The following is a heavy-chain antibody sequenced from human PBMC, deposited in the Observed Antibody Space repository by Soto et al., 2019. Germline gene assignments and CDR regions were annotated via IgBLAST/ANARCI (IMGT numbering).Heavy chain of an antibody. CDR1: GGSISSGGYY. D-gene: IGHD2-15*01. V-gene: IGHV4-31*03. J-gene: IGHJ4*02. CDR2: IYYSGST. Sequence: QVQLQESGPGLVKPSQTLSLTCTVSGGSISSGGYYWSWIRQHPGKGLEWIGYIYYSGSTYYNPSLKSRVTISVDTSKNQFSLKLSSLTAADTAVYYCARVYCSGGSCYEFDYWGQGTLVTVSS. CDR3: ARVYCSGGSCYEFDY.